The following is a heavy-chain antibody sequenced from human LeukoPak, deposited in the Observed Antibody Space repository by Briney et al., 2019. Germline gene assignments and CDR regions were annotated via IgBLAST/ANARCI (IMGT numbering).Heavy chain of an antibody. CDR3: ATPTGLRYFDWLSTRSGYFQH. CDR1: GGSISSGGYY. D-gene: IGHD3-9*01. CDR2: IYYSGNT. J-gene: IGHJ1*01. Sequence: MASQTLSLTCTVSGGSISSGGYYWSWIRQHPGKGLEWIGYIYYSGNTHYNPSLKSRLTISVDTSKNQFSLKLTSVTAADTAVYYCATPTGLRYFDWLSTRSGYFQHWGQGTLVTVSS. V-gene: IGHV4-31*03.